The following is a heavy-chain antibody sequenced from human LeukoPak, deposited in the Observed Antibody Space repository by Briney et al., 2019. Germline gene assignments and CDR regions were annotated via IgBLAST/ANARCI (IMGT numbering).Heavy chain of an antibody. Sequence: GGSLRLSCAASGFTFGDFAMHWVRQAPGKGLEWVAVISYAGSSEDYADSVRGRFTISRDNSKNTLYLQMNSLRAEDTAVYYCAKDPLGGDCSSTSCYVLRPFDFWGQGTLVTVSS. CDR2: ISYAGSSE. CDR1: GFTFGDFA. J-gene: IGHJ4*02. CDR3: AKDPLGGDCSSTSCYVLRPFDF. V-gene: IGHV3-30-3*01. D-gene: IGHD2-2*01.